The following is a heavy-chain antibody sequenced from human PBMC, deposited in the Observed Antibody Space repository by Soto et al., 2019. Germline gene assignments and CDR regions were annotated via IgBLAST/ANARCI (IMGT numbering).Heavy chain of an antibody. CDR2: INHSGST. D-gene: IGHD2-15*01. Sequence: NPSETLSLTCAVYGGSFSGYYWSWIRQPPGKGLEWIGEINHSGSTNYNPSLKSRVTISVDTSKNQFSLKLSSVTAADTAVYYCASTEVVVEAATHHFGWFAPWSQGTLVTLSS. CDR3: ASTEVVVEAATHHFGWFAP. CDR1: GGSFSGYY. J-gene: IGHJ5*02. V-gene: IGHV4-34*01.